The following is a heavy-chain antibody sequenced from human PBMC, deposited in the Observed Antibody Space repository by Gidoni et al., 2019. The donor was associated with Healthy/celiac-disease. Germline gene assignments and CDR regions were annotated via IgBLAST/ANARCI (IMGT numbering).Heavy chain of an antibody. Sequence: EVQLVESGGGLVKPGGSLRLSCAASGLTFSSYSMNWVRQAPGKGLEWVSSISSISSYIYYADSVKGRFTISRDNAKNSLYLQMNSLRAEDTAVYYCARDHSSSWFGYGMDVWGQGTTVTVSS. D-gene: IGHD6-13*01. J-gene: IGHJ6*02. CDR3: ARDHSSSWFGYGMDV. CDR2: ISSISSYI. CDR1: GLTFSSYS. V-gene: IGHV3-21*01.